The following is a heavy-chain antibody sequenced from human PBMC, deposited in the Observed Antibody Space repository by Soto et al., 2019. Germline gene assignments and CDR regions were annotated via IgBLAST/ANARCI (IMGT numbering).Heavy chain of an antibody. D-gene: IGHD3-22*01. CDR3: ARDRYDSSGYVIIDAFDI. CDR1: GGSISSSNW. Sequence: SETLSLTCAVSGGSISSSNWWSWVRQPPGKGLEWIGEIYHSGSTNYNPSLKSRVTISVDKSKNQFSLKLSSVTAADTAVYYCARDRYDSSGYVIIDAFDIWGQGTMIT. V-gene: IGHV4-4*02. CDR2: IYHSGST. J-gene: IGHJ3*02.